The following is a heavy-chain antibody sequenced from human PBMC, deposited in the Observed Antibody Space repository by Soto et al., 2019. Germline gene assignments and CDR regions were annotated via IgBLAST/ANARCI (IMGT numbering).Heavy chain of an antibody. D-gene: IGHD2-2*01. V-gene: IGHV3-30*18. J-gene: IGHJ6*02. CDR2: ISYDGSNK. Sequence: PGGSLRLSCAASGFTFSSYGMHWVRQAPGKGLEWVAVISYDGSNKYYADSVKGRFTISRDNSKNTLYLQMNSLRAEDTAVYYCAKALLHCSSTSCFNYYYYYGMDVWGQGTTVTVSS. CDR1: GFTFSSYG. CDR3: AKALLHCSSTSCFNYYYYYGMDV.